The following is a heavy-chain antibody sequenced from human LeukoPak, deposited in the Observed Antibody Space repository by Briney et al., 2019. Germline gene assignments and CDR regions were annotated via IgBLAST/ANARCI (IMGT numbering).Heavy chain of an antibody. D-gene: IGHD2-15*01. Sequence: GGSLRLSCAASGFTFSSYEMNWVRQAPGKGLEWVSYISSSGSTIYYADSVKGRFTISRDNAKNSLYLQMNSLRAEDTAVYYCARVGAVAADAFGYWGQGTLVTVSS. CDR2: ISSSGSTI. CDR1: GFTFSSYE. J-gene: IGHJ4*02. V-gene: IGHV3-48*03. CDR3: ARVGAVAADAFGY.